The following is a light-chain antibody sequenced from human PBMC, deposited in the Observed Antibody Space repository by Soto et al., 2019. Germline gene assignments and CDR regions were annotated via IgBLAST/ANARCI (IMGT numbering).Light chain of an antibody. Sequence: DIQMTQSPSTLSGSVGDRVTITCRASQTISSWLAWYQQKPGKAPKLLIYKASTVQSGVPSRFSGSGSGTDFTLTISSLQPEDFATYYCLQDYNYPRTFGGGTKVDIK. J-gene: IGKJ4*01. V-gene: IGKV1-5*03. CDR1: QTISSW. CDR3: LQDYNYPRT. CDR2: KAS.